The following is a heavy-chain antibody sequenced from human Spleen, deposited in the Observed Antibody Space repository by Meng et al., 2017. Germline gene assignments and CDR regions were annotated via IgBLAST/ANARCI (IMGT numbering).Heavy chain of an antibody. Sequence: SETLSLTCTVSGGSISSSGYYWGWIRQPPGKGLEWIGSIYYSGSTYYNPSLKSRVTISVDTSKNQFSLKLSSVTAADTAVYYCARDSSSWNYWYFDLWGRGTLVTVSS. CDR1: GGSISSSGYY. J-gene: IGHJ2*01. CDR2: IYYSGST. V-gene: IGHV4-39*07. D-gene: IGHD6-13*01. CDR3: ARDSSSWNYWYFDL.